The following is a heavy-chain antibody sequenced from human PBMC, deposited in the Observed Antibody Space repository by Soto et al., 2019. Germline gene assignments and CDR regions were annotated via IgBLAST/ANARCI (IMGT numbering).Heavy chain of an antibody. J-gene: IGHJ5*02. D-gene: IGHD5-12*01. Sequence: EVHLVESGGGLVQAGGSLKLSCEVSGFTFRSYEMHWVRQAPGKGLEWLSYISSSSDFIYYSESVKGRFTISRDNANNSLYLQMNSLRAADTVIYYCARGANGIDRLDHWGQGAPVTVSS. V-gene: IGHV3-48*03. CDR3: ARGANGIDRLDH. CDR1: GFTFRSYE. CDR2: ISSSSDFI.